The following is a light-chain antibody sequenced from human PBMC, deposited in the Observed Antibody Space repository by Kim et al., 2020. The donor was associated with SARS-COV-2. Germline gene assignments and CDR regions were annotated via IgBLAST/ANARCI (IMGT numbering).Light chain of an antibody. Sequence: QKVAISCSGISSDIGNYYVSWYQQLPGTAPRLFIYDNTGRPSGIPDRFSGSKSGTSATLGITGLHTGDEADYYCATWDSSLSTVVFGVGTKVTVL. CDR3: ATWDSSLSTVV. CDR1: SSDIGNYY. J-gene: IGLJ2*01. V-gene: IGLV1-51*01. CDR2: DNT.